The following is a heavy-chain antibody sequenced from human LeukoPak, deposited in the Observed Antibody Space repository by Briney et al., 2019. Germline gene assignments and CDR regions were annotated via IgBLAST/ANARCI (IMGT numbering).Heavy chain of an antibody. Sequence: GGALRLSCAASGFTFSSYWMHWVRQVPGKGLVWVSRINPGGSSTAYADSVKGRFTISRDNAKNTLYLQMDSLRAEDTAIYYCARSNQADDYWGQGTLVTVSS. V-gene: IGHV3-74*01. J-gene: IGHJ4*02. D-gene: IGHD1-14*01. CDR1: GFTFSSYW. CDR3: ARSNQADDY. CDR2: INPGGSST.